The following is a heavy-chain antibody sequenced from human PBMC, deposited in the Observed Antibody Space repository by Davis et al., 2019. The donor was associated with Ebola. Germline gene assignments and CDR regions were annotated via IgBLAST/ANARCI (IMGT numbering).Heavy chain of an antibody. CDR2: IYYSGST. V-gene: IGHV4-39*07. CDR3: ARCESGVEYGMDV. D-gene: IGHD3-3*01. Sequence: MPSETLSLTCTVSGDSISSSNYYWGWIRQPPGKGLEWIGTIYYSGSTYYKPSLSSRATISVDTSKNQFSLKLSSVTAADTAVYYCARCESGVEYGMDVWGQGTTVTVSS. J-gene: IGHJ6*02. CDR1: GDSISSSNYY.